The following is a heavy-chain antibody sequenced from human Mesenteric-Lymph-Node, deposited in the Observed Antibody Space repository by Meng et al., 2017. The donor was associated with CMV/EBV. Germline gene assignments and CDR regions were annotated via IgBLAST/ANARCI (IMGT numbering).Heavy chain of an antibody. CDR2: ISSSSSTI. CDR3: AREFVGEYYFGSGRYDPNGMDV. V-gene: IGHV3-48*04. CDR1: GFTFSSYFSSSN. J-gene: IGHJ6*02. Sequence: GGSLRLSCEASGFTFSSYFSSSNMNWVRQAPGKGLEWVSYISSSSSTIYYADSVKGRFTISRDNAKNSLYLQMNSLRAEDTALYYCAREFVGEYYFGSGRYDPNGMDVWGQGTTVTVSS. D-gene: IGHD3-10*01.